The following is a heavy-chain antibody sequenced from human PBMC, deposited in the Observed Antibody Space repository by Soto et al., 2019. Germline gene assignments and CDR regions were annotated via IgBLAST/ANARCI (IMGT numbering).Heavy chain of an antibody. CDR2: IYYSGST. D-gene: IGHD6-6*01. CDR1: GGSISSSSYY. Sequence: SETLSLTCTVSGGSISSSSYYWGWIRQPPGKGLEWIGSIYYSGSTYYNPSLKSRVTISVDTSKNQFSLKLSSVTAADTAVYYCARQPGYSSSSAYYGMDVWGQGTTVTVSS. CDR3: ARQPGYSSSSAYYGMDV. J-gene: IGHJ6*02. V-gene: IGHV4-39*01.